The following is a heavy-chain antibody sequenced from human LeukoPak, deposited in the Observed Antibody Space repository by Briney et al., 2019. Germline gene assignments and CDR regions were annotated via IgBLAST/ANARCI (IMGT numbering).Heavy chain of an antibody. CDR2: IWYDGSNK. Sequence: GRSLRLSCAASGFTFNSYGMLWVRQAPGKGLEWVTLIWYDGSNKLYADSVKGRFTIARDNSKNTLYLQINSLRAEDTAVYYCARRGPSGSHYFDYWGQGTLVTVSS. D-gene: IGHD1-26*01. CDR3: ARRGPSGSHYFDY. J-gene: IGHJ4*02. V-gene: IGHV3-33*01. CDR1: GFTFNSYG.